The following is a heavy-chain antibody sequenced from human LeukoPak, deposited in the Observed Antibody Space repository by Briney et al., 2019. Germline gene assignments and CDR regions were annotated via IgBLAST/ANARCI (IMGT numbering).Heavy chain of an antibody. D-gene: IGHD3-22*01. CDR1: GGSFSGYY. V-gene: IGHV4-34*01. Sequence: PSETLSLTCAVYGGSFSGYYWSWIRQPPGKGLEWIGEINHSGSTNYNPSLKSRVTISVDTSKNQFSLKLSPVTAADTAVYYCARGRYYDSSGYPPDYWGQGTLVTVSS. CDR2: INHSGST. CDR3: ARGRYYDSSGYPPDY. J-gene: IGHJ4*02.